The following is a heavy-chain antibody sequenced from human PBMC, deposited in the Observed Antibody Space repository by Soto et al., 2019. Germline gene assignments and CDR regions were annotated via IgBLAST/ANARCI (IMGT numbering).Heavy chain of an antibody. CDR3: ATQNQQLELDF. CDR2: IYYTGRT. J-gene: IGHJ4*02. D-gene: IGHD6-13*01. V-gene: IGHV4-31*03. CDR1: GGSISSGGYY. Sequence: PSETLSLTCTVSGGSISSGGYYWTWIRQHPGKGLDWIASIYYTGRTFYRPSFRSRVSISIETSKNQFSLKLSSVTAADTAVYYCATQNQQLELDFWGQGTLVTVS.